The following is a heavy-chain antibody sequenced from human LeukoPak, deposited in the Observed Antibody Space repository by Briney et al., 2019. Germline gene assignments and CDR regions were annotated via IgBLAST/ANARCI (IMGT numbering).Heavy chain of an antibody. CDR2: ISSSSGTI. CDR3: ARGLDY. V-gene: IGHV3-48*01. Sequence: GGSLRLSCAASGFTFSSFSMNWVRQAPGKGLEWVSYISSSSGTINYADSVKGRFTISRDNAKNFLYLQMNSLRAEDTAVYYCARGLDYWGQGTPVTVSS. CDR1: GFTFSSFS. J-gene: IGHJ4*02.